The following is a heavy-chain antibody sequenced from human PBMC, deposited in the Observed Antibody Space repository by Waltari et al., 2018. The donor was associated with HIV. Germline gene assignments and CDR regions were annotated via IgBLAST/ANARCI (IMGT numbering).Heavy chain of an antibody. CDR2: IYPDDTT. Sequence: AESGGRLIQTGGSLGLSCTASNFSVSGKHVTWIRQAPGGSREWVAVIYPDDTTHYADSGSGRFTISRAKSRTTVLLLMNGLCVDDTATYFCATGVRYYGPWGQGTRVTVSS. J-gene: IGHJ5*02. CDR3: ATGVRYYGP. V-gene: IGHV3-53*01. CDR1: NFSVSGKH. D-gene: IGHD3-10*01.